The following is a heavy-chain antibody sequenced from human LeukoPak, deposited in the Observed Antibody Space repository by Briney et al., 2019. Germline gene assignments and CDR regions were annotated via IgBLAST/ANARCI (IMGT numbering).Heavy chain of an antibody. V-gene: IGHV3-7*01. CDR3: AREGGHNSGWYKVLDY. D-gene: IGHD6-19*01. CDR2: MKQDGSEK. CDR1: GFTFSSYW. Sequence: PGGSLRLSCAASGFTFSSYWMSWVRQAPGKGLEWVANMKQDGSEKYYVDSVKGRFTISRDNAKNSLYLQMNSLRAEDTAVYYCAREGGHNSGWYKVLDYWGQGTLVTGSS. J-gene: IGHJ4*02.